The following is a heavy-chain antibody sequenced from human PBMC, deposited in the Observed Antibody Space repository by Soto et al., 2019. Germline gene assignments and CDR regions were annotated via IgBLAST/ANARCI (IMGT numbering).Heavy chain of an antibody. CDR1: GFTFSHYG. V-gene: IGHV3-30*03. D-gene: IGHD1-26*01. Sequence: QVQLVESGGGVVQPGRSLRLSCAASGFTFSHYGIHWVRQAPGKGLEWVAVISYDGSNKHYADSVKGRFTVSRDNSKNTLYLPMNSLGDEDAAVYFCARYSGKYRGHIDYWGQGTLVTVSS. CDR3: ARYSGKYRGHIDY. CDR2: ISYDGSNK. J-gene: IGHJ4*02.